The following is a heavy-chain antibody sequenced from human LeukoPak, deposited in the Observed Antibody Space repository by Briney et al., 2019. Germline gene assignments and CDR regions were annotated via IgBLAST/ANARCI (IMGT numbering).Heavy chain of an antibody. CDR1: GFTFSDYY. CDR2: IGDSGSTI. D-gene: IGHD2-2*01. Sequence: PGGSLRLSCAASGFTFSDYYVAWMRQAPGKGLEWASYIGDSGSTIFYADSVKGRFTISTGDAKNSLYLQMNSLRAEDTAVYYCALMICSTTSCWIDYWGQGTLVTVSS. J-gene: IGHJ4*02. CDR3: ALMICSTTSCWIDY. V-gene: IGHV3-11*04.